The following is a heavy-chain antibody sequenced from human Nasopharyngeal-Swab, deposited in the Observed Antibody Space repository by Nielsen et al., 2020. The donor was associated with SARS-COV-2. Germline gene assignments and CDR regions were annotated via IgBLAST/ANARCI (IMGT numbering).Heavy chain of an antibody. CDR3: ARGRNYVYTPFDY. Sequence: SETLSLTCTVSGGSISGYFCSWVRQPPEKGLEWIGYIHYGGSPNYNPSLKSRVTISVDMSKNQFSLRLASVTAADTAVYYCARGRNYVYTPFDYWGQGSLVTVSS. CDR2: IHYGGSP. D-gene: IGHD1-7*01. V-gene: IGHV4-59*01. CDR1: GGSISGYF. J-gene: IGHJ4*02.